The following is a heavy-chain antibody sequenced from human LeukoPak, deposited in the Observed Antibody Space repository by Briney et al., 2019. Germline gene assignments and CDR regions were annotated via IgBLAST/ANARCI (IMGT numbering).Heavy chain of an antibody. CDR3: ASPAMAFIDQGRYNYYYYMDV. CDR2: IYHSGST. J-gene: IGHJ6*03. V-gene: IGHV4-38-2*02. Sequence: SETLSLTCTVSGYSISRGYYWGWIRQPPGKGLEWIGSIYHSGSTYYNPSLKSRVTISVDTSKNQFSLKLSSVTAADTAVYYCASPAMAFIDQGRYNYYYYMDVWGKGTTVTVSS. CDR1: GYSISRGYY. D-gene: IGHD5-18*01.